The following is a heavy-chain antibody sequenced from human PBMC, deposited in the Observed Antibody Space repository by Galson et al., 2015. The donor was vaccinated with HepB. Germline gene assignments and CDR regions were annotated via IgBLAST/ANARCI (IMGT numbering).Heavy chain of an antibody. D-gene: IGHD6-19*01. J-gene: IGHJ5*02. CDR3: VRDAALAVAGTGSWFDP. CDR1: GFIFSSTA. V-gene: IGHV3-30*04. Sequence: SLRLSCAVSGFIFSSTAMHWVRQAPGKGLEWVAGISYSGGNKFYADSVKGRFTISRDNSENPVDLQMNSLRPEDTAVYFCVRDAALAVAGTGSWFDPWGQGTLVTVSS. CDR2: ISYSGGNK.